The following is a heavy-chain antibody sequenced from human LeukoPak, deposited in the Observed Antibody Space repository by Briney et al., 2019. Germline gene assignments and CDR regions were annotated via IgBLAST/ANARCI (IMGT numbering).Heavy chain of an antibody. J-gene: IGHJ4*02. CDR1: GFTFSSYA. CDR3: AAGPYGGNTPFDY. V-gene: IGHV3-23*01. D-gene: IGHD4-23*01. CDR2: LSPSGACI. Sequence: GGSLRLSCAASGFTFSSYAMSWVRQAPGRGLEWVSSLSPSGACIYYADSVKGRFTISRDNSKNTLYLQMNNLRAEDTALYYCAAGPYGGNTPFDYWGPGTLVTISS.